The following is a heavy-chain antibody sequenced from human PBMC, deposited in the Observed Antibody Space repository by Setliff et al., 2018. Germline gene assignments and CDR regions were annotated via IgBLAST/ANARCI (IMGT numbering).Heavy chain of an antibody. V-gene: IGHV1-18*01. Sequence: ASVKVSCKASGYTFNRYGISWVRQAPGQGLEWMGWISAYNGNTNYAQKLQGRVTMTTDTSTSTAYMELRSLRSDDTAVYYCARDSSGYMAFDIWGQGTMVTVSS. J-gene: IGHJ3*02. D-gene: IGHD3-22*01. CDR2: ISAYNGNT. CDR3: ARDSSGYMAFDI. CDR1: GYTFNRYG.